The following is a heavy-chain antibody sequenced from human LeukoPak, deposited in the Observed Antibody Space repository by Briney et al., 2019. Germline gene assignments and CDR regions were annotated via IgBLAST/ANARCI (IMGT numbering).Heavy chain of an antibody. V-gene: IGHV3-30*02. CDR1: GYTFSSYG. CDR2: IRFDGTIK. CDR3: AKDRLMVITSEYFQH. J-gene: IGHJ1*01. Sequence: PGGSLRLSCAASGYTFSSYGMHWVRQAPGKGLEWVAFIRFDGTIKDYADSVKGRFTISRDNSKNTLFLQMNSLRAEDTAVYYCAKDRLMVITSEYFQHWGQGTLVTVSS. D-gene: IGHD3-22*01.